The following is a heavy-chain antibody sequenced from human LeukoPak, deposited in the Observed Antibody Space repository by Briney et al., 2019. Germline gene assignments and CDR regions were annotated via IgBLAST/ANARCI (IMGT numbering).Heavy chain of an antibody. CDR1: GYTFTSYW. V-gene: IGHV5-51*01. CDR3: ARPIGIAALPGY. J-gene: IGHJ4*02. Sequence: GASVKVSCKTSGYTFTSYWIGWVRQMPGKGLEWMGIIYPYDSDTRSRPSFQGQVTISIDKSISTAYLQWSSLKASDTAMYYCARPIGIAALPGYWGQGTLVTVSS. CDR2: IYPYDSDT. D-gene: IGHD6-6*01.